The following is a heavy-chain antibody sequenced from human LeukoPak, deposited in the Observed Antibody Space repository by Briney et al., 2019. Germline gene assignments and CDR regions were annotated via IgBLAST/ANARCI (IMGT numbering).Heavy chain of an antibody. D-gene: IGHD6-13*01. CDR2: IKSKTGGGTR. CDR1: GFRFNNAW. V-gene: IGHV3-15*01. CDR3: TTDRSSSWSNEYYYYYMDV. Sequence: GGSLRLSCAASGFRFNNAWMSWVRQAPGKGLEWVGRIKSKTGGGTRDYAAPVKGRFTISRDDSKNTLYLQMNRLKTEDTAVYYCTTDRSSSWSNEYYYYYMDVWGKGTTVTISS. J-gene: IGHJ6*03.